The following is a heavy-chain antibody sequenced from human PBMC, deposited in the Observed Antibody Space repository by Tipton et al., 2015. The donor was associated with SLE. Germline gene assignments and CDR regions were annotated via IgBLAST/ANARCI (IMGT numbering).Heavy chain of an antibody. CDR1: GGTFINYA. CDR3: ARFQYSIDGDYNWFDP. D-gene: IGHD6-6*01. CDR2: INTNTGDP. V-gene: IGHV7-4-1*02. J-gene: IGHJ5*02. Sequence: QVQLVQSGAEVKKPGSSVKVSCKASGGTFINYAISWVRQAPGQGLEWMGWINTNTGDPRYAQGFTGRFVFSLDTSVSTAYLQISSLKAEDTAVYYCARFQYSIDGDYNWFDPWGQGTLVTVSS.